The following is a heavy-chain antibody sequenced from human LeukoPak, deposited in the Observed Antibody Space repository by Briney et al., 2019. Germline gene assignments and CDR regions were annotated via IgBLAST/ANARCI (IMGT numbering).Heavy chain of an antibody. V-gene: IGHV3-74*01. CDR3: VKDFVGVSEC. CDR1: GFTLSSYW. Sequence: GGSLRLSCAASGFTLSSYWMHWVRHVAGKGLVWVSRINEDGTTINYADSVRGRFTISRDIAKNTLYLQMDRLRPEDTAVYHCVKDFVGVSECRGQGTLVTVSS. D-gene: IGHD3-16*01. J-gene: IGHJ4*02. CDR2: INEDGTTI.